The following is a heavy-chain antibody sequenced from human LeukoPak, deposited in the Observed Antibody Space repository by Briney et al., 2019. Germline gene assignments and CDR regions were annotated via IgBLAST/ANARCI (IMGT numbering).Heavy chain of an antibody. CDR2: ITRGGGTT. CDR3: TRDHPDCRGTSCLLFDS. J-gene: IGHJ4*02. V-gene: IGHV3-23*01. Sequence: GGSLRLSCAASGFTFSSYAMSWVRQAPGKGLEWVSTITRGGGTTYYADSVTGRFTISRDNSKDTLYLQMNSLRVEDSAVFYCTRDHPDCRGTSCLLFDSWVQGTLVTVSS. D-gene: IGHD2-2*01. CDR1: GFTFSSYA.